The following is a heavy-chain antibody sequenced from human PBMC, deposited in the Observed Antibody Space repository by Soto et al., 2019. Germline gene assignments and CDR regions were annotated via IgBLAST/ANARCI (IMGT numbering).Heavy chain of an antibody. CDR3: ARDRYSYYDFWSGSLPYYYYGMDV. CDR1: GFTFSSYW. V-gene: IGHV3-7*01. CDR2: IKQDGSEK. D-gene: IGHD3-3*01. Sequence: GGSLSLSCAASGFTFSSYWMSWVRQAPGKGLEWVANIKQDGSEKYYVDSVKGRFTISRDNAKNSLYLQMNCLRAEDTAVYYCARDRYSYYDFWSGSLPYYYYGMDVWGQGTTVTVSS. J-gene: IGHJ6*02.